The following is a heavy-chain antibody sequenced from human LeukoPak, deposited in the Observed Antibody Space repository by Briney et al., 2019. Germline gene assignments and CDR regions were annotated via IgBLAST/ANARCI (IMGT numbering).Heavy chain of an antibody. Sequence: PGGSLRLSCTASGFTCRTYYMNWVRPYSGQGLEWLSCISSSSSLIYYADSVKGRFTISRDNAKNSLYLQMDSLRDEDTAVYFCARDARFNYWGRGTLVTVSS. D-gene: IGHD3-10*01. CDR2: ISSSSSLI. V-gene: IGHV3-48*02. CDR1: GFTCRTYY. J-gene: IGHJ4*02. CDR3: ARDARFNY.